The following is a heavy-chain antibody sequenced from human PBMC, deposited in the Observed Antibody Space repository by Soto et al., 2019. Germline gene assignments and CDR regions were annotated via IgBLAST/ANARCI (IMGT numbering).Heavy chain of an antibody. D-gene: IGHD6-6*01. J-gene: IGHJ6*02. CDR2: ISAYNGNT. CDR1: GYTFTSYG. V-gene: IGHV1-18*01. CDR3: AREGSAARVYYYYYYGMDV. Sequence: GASVKVSCKASGYTFTSYGISWVRQAPGQGLEWMGWISAYNGNTNYAQKLQGRVTMTTDTSTSTAYMELRSLRSDDTAVYYCAREGSAARVYYYYYYGMDVWGQGTTVTVSS.